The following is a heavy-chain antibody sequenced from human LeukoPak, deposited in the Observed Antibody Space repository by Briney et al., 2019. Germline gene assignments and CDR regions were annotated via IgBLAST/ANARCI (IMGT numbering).Heavy chain of an antibody. V-gene: IGHV3-53*01. CDR1: GFTVSSNY. J-gene: IGHJ3*02. Sequence: GGSLRLSCAASGFTVSSNYMSWVRQAPGKGLEWVSVIYSGGSTYYADSVKGRFTISRDNSKNTLYLQMNSLRAEDTAVYYCARDMVTNDAFDIWCQGTMVTVSS. CDR2: IYSGGST. CDR3: ARDMVTNDAFDI. D-gene: IGHD2-21*02.